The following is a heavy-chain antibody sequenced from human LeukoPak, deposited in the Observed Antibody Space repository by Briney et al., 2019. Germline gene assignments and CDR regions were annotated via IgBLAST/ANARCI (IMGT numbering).Heavy chain of an antibody. CDR3: ARDYGDYLGYYMDV. V-gene: IGHV4-59*01. J-gene: IGHJ6*03. Sequence: SETLSLTCTVSGGSISSYYWSWIRQPPGKGLEWIGYIYYSGSTNYNPSLKSRVTISVDTSKNQFSLKLSSVTAADTAVYYCARDYGDYLGYYMDVWGKGTTVTVSS. D-gene: IGHD4-17*01. CDR2: IYYSGST. CDR1: GGSISSYY.